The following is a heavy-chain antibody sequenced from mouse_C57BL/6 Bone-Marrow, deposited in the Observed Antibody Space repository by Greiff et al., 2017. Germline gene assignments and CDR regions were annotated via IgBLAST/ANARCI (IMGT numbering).Heavy chain of an antibody. CDR2: IYPRSGNT. D-gene: IGHD1-2*01. V-gene: IGHV1-81*01. J-gene: IGHJ3*01. CDR3: ARVLRRLAWFAY. Sequence: VQLQQSGAELARPGASVKLSGRASGYTFTSYGLSGVEKRTGQGLEWIGEIYPRSGNTYYNEKFKGKATRTADKSSSTAYMELRSLTSEDSAVYFCARVLRRLAWFAYWGQGTLVTVSA. CDR1: GYTFTSYG.